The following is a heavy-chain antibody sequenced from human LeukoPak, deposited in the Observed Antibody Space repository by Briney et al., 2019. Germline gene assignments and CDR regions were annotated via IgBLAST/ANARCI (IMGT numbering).Heavy chain of an antibody. Sequence: GGSLRLSCAASGFTFNTYSMTWVRQAPGKGLEWVSSINGDSVYIYYADSVKGRFTISRDNAKKSLYLQMSSLRAEDTAVYYCARVLPGAVAGTDYWGHGTLVTVSS. D-gene: IGHD6-19*01. V-gene: IGHV3-21*01. J-gene: IGHJ4*01. CDR3: ARVLPGAVAGTDY. CDR2: INGDSVYI. CDR1: GFTFNTYS.